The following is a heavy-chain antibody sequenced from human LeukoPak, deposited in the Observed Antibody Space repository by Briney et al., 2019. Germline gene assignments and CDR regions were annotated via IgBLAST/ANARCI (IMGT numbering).Heavy chain of an antibody. D-gene: IGHD5-18*01. Sequence: GGSLRLSCATSGFTFSSNWMSWVRHAPGRGLEWVANIKPDGSAEYYAASVKGRFTISRDNSKNTLYLQMNSLRAEDTAVYYCARGSGYNYGFPDYWGQGTLVTVSS. CDR1: GFTFSSNW. CDR2: IKPDGSAE. CDR3: ARGSGYNYGFPDY. J-gene: IGHJ4*02. V-gene: IGHV3-7*03.